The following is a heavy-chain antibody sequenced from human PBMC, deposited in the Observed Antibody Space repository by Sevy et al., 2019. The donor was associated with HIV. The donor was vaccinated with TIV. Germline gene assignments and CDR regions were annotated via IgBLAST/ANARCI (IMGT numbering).Heavy chain of an antibody. D-gene: IGHD3-22*01. V-gene: IGHV4-39*01. CDR2: IYYSGST. CDR3: ARGTTFYDSSGYYEVGYFDY. CDR1: GGSISSSSYY. Sequence: SETLSLTCTVSGGSISSSSYYWGWIRQPPGKGLEWIGSIYYSGSTYYNPSLKSRVTISVDTSKNQFSLKLSSVTAADTAVYYCARGTTFYDSSGYYEVGYFDYWGQGTLVTVSS. J-gene: IGHJ4*02.